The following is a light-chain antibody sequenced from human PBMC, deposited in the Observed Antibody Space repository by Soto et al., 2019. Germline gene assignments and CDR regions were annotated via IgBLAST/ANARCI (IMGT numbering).Light chain of an antibody. Sequence: QSALTQPASVSGSPGQSITISCTGTSSDVGGYNSVSWYQQHPGKAPKLMIYDVSNRPSGVSSRFSGSKSGNTASLTISGLQAEDEAEYYCSSYTSSSTPWVFGGGSKLTVL. CDR2: DVS. J-gene: IGLJ2*01. CDR3: SSYTSSSTPWV. CDR1: SSDVGGYNS. V-gene: IGLV2-14*01.